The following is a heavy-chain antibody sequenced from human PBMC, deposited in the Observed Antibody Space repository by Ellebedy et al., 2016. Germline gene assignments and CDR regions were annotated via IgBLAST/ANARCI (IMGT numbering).Heavy chain of an antibody. V-gene: IGHV3-23*01. CDR3: ATPQSYYDSSGYYGALDY. Sequence: GESLKISXAASGFTFSSYAMSWVRQAPGKGLEWVSAINYSGGSPYYADSAKGRFTISRDNSKNTLYLQMNSLRAEDTAVYYCATPQSYYDSSGYYGALDYWGQGTLVTVSS. J-gene: IGHJ4*02. CDR1: GFTFSSYA. CDR2: INYSGGSP. D-gene: IGHD3-22*01.